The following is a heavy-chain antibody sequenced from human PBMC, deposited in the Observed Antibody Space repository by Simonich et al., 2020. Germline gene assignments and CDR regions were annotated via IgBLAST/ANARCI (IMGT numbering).Heavy chain of an antibody. J-gene: IGHJ6*02. CDR2: IYLSGST. D-gene: IGHD6-13*01. V-gene: IGHV4-38-2*01. CDR1: GYSLSSGYY. CDR3: ARVGYSNYYNYGMDV. Sequence: QVQLQESGPGLVKPSETLSLTCAVSGYSLSSGYYWGWIRQPPGKGREWIGSIYLSGSTSTTPSLKCRVTISVDTSKNQFSLKLSSVTAADTAVYYCARVGYSNYYNYGMDVWGQGTTVTVSS.